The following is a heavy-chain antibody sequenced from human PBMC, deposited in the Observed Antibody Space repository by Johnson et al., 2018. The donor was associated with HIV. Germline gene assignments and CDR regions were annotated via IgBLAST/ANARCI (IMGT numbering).Heavy chain of an antibody. CDR3: TTDSEGHVFDI. J-gene: IGHJ3*02. Sequence: EVQLVESGGGLVQPGGSLRLSCAASGFTFSSYWMSWVRQAPGKGLEWVANIKQDGSEKYYVDSVKGRFTISRDNAKNSLYLQMNSLKSEDTAVYYCTTDSEGHVFDIWGQGTMVTVSS. CDR1: GFTFSSYW. V-gene: IGHV3-7*03. CDR2: IKQDGSEK.